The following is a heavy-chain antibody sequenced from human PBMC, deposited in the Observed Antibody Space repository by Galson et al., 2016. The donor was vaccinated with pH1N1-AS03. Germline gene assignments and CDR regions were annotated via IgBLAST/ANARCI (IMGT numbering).Heavy chain of an antibody. CDR3: VRNRGSRGFHADWYFDV. Sequence: SLRLSCAASGFTFNMYTMDWVRRAPGKGLEWISSISRESDAKYYADSVKGRFTISRDNVETALYLQMDSLRGGDTAVYYCVRNRGSRGFHADWYFDVWGPGTVVSVSS. CDR1: GFTFNMYT. CDR2: ISRESDAK. V-gene: IGHV3-48*01. J-gene: IGHJ2*01. D-gene: IGHD2-15*01.